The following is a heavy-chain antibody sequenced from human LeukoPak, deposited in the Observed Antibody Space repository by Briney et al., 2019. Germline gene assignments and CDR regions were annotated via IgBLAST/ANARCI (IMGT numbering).Heavy chain of an antibody. CDR2: ISSSSRYI. V-gene: IGHV3-21*01. Sequence: GGSLRLSCAASGFTFSSYSMNWVRQAPGKGLEWVSSISSSSRYIYYADSVKGRFTISRDNAKNSLYLQMNSLRAEDTAVYYYASLYYYDSSGYYPHFDYWGQGTLVTVSS. D-gene: IGHD3-22*01. CDR1: GFTFSSYS. J-gene: IGHJ4*02. CDR3: ASLYYYDSSGYYPHFDY.